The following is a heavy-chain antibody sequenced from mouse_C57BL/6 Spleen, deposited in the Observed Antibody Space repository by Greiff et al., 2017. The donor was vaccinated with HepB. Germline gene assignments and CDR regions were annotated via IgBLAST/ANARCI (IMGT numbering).Heavy chain of an antibody. CDR3: ASLYDGYWYFDV. CDR1: GYTFTDYY. Sequence: EVKLQQSGPELVKPGASVKISCKASGYTFTDYYMNWVKQSHGKSLEWIGDINPNNGGTSYNQKFKGKATLTVDKSSSTAYMELRSLTSEDSAVYYCASLYDGYWYFDVWGTGTTVTVSS. D-gene: IGHD2-3*01. CDR2: INPNNGGT. J-gene: IGHJ1*03. V-gene: IGHV1-26*01.